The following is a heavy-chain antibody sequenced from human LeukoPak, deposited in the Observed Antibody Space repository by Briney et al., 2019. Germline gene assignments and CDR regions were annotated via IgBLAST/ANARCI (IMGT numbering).Heavy chain of an antibody. CDR1: GYTFTSYD. J-gene: IGHJ4*02. V-gene: IGHV1-8*01. CDR3: ARRYPGVAARSDY. Sequence: ASVKVSCKASGYTFTSYDINWVRQATGQGLEWMGWMNPNSGNTGYAQKFQGRVTMTGNTSISTAYMELSSLRSEDTAVYYCARRYPGVAARSDYWGQGTLVTVSS. CDR2: MNPNSGNT. D-gene: IGHD6-6*01.